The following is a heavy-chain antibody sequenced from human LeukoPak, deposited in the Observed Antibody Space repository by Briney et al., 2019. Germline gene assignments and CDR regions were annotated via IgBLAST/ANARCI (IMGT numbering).Heavy chain of an antibody. D-gene: IGHD2/OR15-2a*01. J-gene: IGHJ4*02. CDR2: VCGGGDST. Sequence: GGSLRLSCVASGFXFSSYGISWVRQASGRGREWVSAVCGGGDSTKYADSVKGRLTISRDNSKNTLFLQMNSLRAEDTAVYYCAKSASGYYLFDYWGQGTLVTVSS. CDR3: AKSASGYYLFDY. CDR1: GFXFSSYG. V-gene: IGHV3-23*01.